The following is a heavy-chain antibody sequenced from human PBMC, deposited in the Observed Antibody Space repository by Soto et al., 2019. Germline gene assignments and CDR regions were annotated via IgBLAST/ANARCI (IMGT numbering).Heavy chain of an antibody. D-gene: IGHD1-7*01. CDR1: GDSVSSNSAA. CDR2: TYYRSKWYN. V-gene: IGHV6-1*01. Sequence: SQTLSLTCAISGDSVSSNSAAWNGIRQSPSRGLEWLGRTYYRSKWYNDYAVSVKSRITINPDTSKNQFSLQLNSVTPEDTAVYYCARRGNWNYFYYYYYGMDVWGQGTTVTVSS. J-gene: IGHJ6*02. CDR3: ARRGNWNYFYYYYYGMDV.